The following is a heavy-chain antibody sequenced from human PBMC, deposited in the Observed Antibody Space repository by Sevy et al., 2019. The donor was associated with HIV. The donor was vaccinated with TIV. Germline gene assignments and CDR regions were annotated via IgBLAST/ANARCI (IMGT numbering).Heavy chain of an antibody. Sequence: GGCLRLSCAASGFTFNNYAMSWVRQAPGKGLEGKALEWVSTISGGGGTDYADSVRGRFTISRDNSKNTLYLQVNSLRVEDTAVYYCAKHYIHDIADGWYFDLWGRGTLVTVSS. CDR3: AKHYIHDIADGWYFDL. V-gene: IGHV3-23*01. CDR2: ISGGGGT. CDR1: GFTFNNYA. D-gene: IGHD6-13*01. J-gene: IGHJ2*01.